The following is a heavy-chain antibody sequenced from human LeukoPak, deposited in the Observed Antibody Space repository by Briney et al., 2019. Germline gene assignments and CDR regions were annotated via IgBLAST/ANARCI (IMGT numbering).Heavy chain of an antibody. Sequence: GGSLRLSCAASGFTFSSYAMSWVRQAPGEGLEWVSAFSGSGGSTYYADSVKGRFTISRDNSKNTLYLQMNSLRAEDTAVYYCARGVVNLATTDYYYYYMDVWGKGTTVTVSS. CDR1: GFTFSSYA. CDR3: ARGVVNLATTDYYYYYMDV. J-gene: IGHJ6*03. V-gene: IGHV3-23*01. CDR2: FSGSGGST. D-gene: IGHD1-1*01.